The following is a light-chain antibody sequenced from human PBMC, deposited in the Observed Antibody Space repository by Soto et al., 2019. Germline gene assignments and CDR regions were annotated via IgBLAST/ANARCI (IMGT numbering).Light chain of an antibody. CDR1: SSDVGGYNY. J-gene: IGLJ1*01. CDR2: DVS. Sequence: QSVLTQPASVSGSPGQSITISCTGTSSDVGGYNYVSWYQQHPGKAPKLMIYDVSYRPSGVSNRFSGSKSGDTASLTISGLQAEDEADYYCSSYTGSNSYVFGTGTKVTVL. V-gene: IGLV2-14*01. CDR3: SSYTGSNSYV.